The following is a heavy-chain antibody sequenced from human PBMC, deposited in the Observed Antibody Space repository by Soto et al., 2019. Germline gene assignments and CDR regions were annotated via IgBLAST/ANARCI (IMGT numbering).Heavy chain of an antibody. J-gene: IGHJ4*02. CDR3: ARHESGSYYYPFDH. CDR1: GGSFSGYY. Sequence: SETLSLTCAVYGGSFSGYYWSWIRQPPGKGLEWIGKINHSGSTNYNPSLKSRVTISVDTSKNQFSLKLSSVTAADTAVYYCARHESGSYYYPFDHWGQGTLVTVSS. D-gene: IGHD1-26*01. CDR2: INHSGST. V-gene: IGHV4-34*01.